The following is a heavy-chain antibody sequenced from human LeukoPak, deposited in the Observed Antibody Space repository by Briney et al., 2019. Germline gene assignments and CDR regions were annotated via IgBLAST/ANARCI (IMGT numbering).Heavy chain of an antibody. J-gene: IGHJ4*02. D-gene: IGHD5-24*01. CDR2: TYYSRNT. Sequence: SETLSLTCTVSGGSISSSGNFWGWARQPPGRGLEWIASTYYSRNTYYNPSLKSRVTISVDTSKNQFSLKLSSVTAADTAVYYCARHEEEDGYNAKTFDYWGPRTLVTVSS. V-gene: IGHV4-39*01. CDR3: ARHEEEDGYNAKTFDY. CDR1: GGSISSSGNF.